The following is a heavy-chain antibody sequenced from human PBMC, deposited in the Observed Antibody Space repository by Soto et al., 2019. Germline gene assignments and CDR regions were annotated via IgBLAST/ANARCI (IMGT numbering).Heavy chain of an antibody. J-gene: IGHJ6*02. D-gene: IGHD3-22*01. CDR1: GFTFDDYA. CDR3: AKDISDYYDSSTYIDYGMDV. Sequence: EVQLVESGGGLVEPGRSLRLSCAASGFTFDDYAMHWVRQAPGKGLEWVSGISWNSGRVGYADSVKGRFTISRDNAKNSLYLQMNSLRAEDRALYYCAKDISDYYDSSTYIDYGMDVWGQGTTVTVSS. V-gene: IGHV3-9*01. CDR2: ISWNSGRV.